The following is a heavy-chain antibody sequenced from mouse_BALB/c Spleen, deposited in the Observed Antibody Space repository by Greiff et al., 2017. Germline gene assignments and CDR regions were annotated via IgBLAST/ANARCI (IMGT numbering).Heavy chain of an antibody. J-gene: IGHJ3*01. D-gene: IGHD2-4*01. Sequence: DVKLQESGPGLVKPSQSLSLTCTVTGYSITSDYAWNWIRQFPGNKLEWMGYISYSGSTSYNPSLKSRISITRDTSKNQFFLQLNSVTTEDTATYYCAPLFYYDYGGFAYWGQGTLVTVSA. V-gene: IGHV3-2*02. CDR3: APLFYYDYGGFAY. CDR1: GYSITSDYA. CDR2: ISYSGST.